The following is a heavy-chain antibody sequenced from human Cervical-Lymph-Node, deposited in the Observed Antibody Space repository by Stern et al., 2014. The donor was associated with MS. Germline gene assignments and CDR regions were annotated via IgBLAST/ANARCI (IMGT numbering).Heavy chain of an antibody. D-gene: IGHD1-14*01. V-gene: IGHV5-51*01. CDR1: GFKFSIYW. Sequence: VQLVQSGAELIRPGESLKISCKGSGFKFSIYWIAWVRQMPGKGLEWMGIIYPGDSETRYSPSFQGQVTMSADKSTSTAYLQWSSRNASDTAMYFCARQTTAWASDVWGQGTLVTVSS. CDR3: ARQTTAWASDV. CDR2: IYPGDSET. J-gene: IGHJ4*02.